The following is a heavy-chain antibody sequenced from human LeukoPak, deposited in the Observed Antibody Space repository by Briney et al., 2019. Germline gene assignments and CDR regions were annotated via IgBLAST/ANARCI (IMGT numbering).Heavy chain of an antibody. CDR1: GFTFSNAW. Sequence: GGSLRLSCAASGFTFSNAWMSWVRQAPGKGLEWVSSISSSSSYIYYTDSMKGRFTISRDNARKSLYLQMNSLRPDDTAVYYCAKDYSKTSYYGSGTYYRPNWFDPWGQGTLVTVSS. J-gene: IGHJ5*02. V-gene: IGHV3-21*01. D-gene: IGHD3-10*01. CDR2: ISSSSSYI. CDR3: AKDYSKTSYYGSGTYYRPNWFDP.